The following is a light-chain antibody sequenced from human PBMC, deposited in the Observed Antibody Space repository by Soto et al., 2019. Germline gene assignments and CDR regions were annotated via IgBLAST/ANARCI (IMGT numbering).Light chain of an antibody. Sequence: FTQSPGTLSLSPGEIATLSCRAIQSVSSSYLAWYQQKPGQAPRLLIYGASSRATGIPDGFSGSGSGTDFTLTISRLEPEDFAVYYCQQYGSSPPITFGQGTRLEIK. CDR3: QQYGSSPPIT. CDR2: GAS. J-gene: IGKJ5*01. CDR1: QSVSSSY. V-gene: IGKV3-20*01.